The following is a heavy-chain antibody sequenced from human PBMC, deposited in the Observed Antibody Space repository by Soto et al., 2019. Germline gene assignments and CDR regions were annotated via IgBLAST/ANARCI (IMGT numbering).Heavy chain of an antibody. J-gene: IGHJ4*02. CDR1: GFTFSSYG. CDR3: AKDALGSGSYFRFFFFDY. D-gene: IGHD1-26*01. V-gene: IGHV3-30*18. Sequence: GGSLRLSCAASGFTFSSYGMHWVRQAPGKGLEWVAVISYDGSNKYYADSVKGRFTISRDNSKNTLYLQMNSLRAEDTAVYYCAKDALGSGSYFRFFFFDYWGQGTLVTVSS. CDR2: ISYDGSNK.